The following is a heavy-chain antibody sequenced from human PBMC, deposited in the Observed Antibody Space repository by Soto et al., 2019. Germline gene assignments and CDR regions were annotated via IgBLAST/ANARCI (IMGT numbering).Heavy chain of an antibody. D-gene: IGHD3-10*01. CDR1: GFTVSSNY. Sequence: AGGSLRLSCAASGFTVSSNYMSWVRQAPGKGLEWVSVIYSGGSTYYADSVKGRFTISRDNSKNTLYLQMNSLRAEDTAVYYCARDQFRRMVRGVIGWHYYYGMDVWGQGTTVTV. CDR3: ARDQFRRMVRGVIGWHYYYGMDV. J-gene: IGHJ6*02. V-gene: IGHV3-53*01. CDR2: IYSGGST.